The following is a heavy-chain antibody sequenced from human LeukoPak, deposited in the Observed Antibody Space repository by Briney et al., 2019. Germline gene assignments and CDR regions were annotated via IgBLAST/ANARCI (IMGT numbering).Heavy chain of an antibody. CDR1: GFTFSSYG. CDR3: AKDFSYYAGDFDY. V-gene: IGHV3-30*18. Sequence: GRSLRLSCAASGFTFSSYGMHWVRQAPGKGLEWVAVISYDGNNKYYADSVKGRFTISRDNSKNTLYLQMNSLRAEDTAVYYCAKDFSYYAGDFDYWGQGTLVTVSS. CDR2: ISYDGNNK. J-gene: IGHJ4*02. D-gene: IGHD3-10*01.